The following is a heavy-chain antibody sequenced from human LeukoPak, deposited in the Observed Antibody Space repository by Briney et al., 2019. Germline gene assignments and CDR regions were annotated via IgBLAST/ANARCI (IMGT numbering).Heavy chain of an antibody. CDR2: IYSGGST. Sequence: PGGSLRLSCAASGFTVSSNYMSWVRQAPGKGLEWVSVIYSGGSTYYADSVKGRFTISRDNSKNTLYLQMNSLRAEDTAVYYCARVAAEVGATDYYYYMDVWGKGTTVIISS. D-gene: IGHD1-26*01. CDR3: ARVAAEVGATDYYYYMDV. V-gene: IGHV3-66*01. CDR1: GFTVSSNY. J-gene: IGHJ6*03.